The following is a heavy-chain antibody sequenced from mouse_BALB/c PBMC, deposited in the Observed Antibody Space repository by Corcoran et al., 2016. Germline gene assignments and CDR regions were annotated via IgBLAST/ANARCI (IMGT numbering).Heavy chain of an antibody. CDR2: INTYTGEP. CDR1: GYTFTNYG. J-gene: IGHJ3*01. CDR3: ARGYRYDVAY. Sequence: QIQLVQSGPELKKPGETVKISCKASGYTFTNYGMNWVKQAPGKGLKWMGWINTYTGEPTYADDFKGRFAFSLETSASTAYLQINNLKNEDMATYFCARGYRYDVAYWGQGTLVTVSA. D-gene: IGHD2-14*01. V-gene: IGHV9-1*02.